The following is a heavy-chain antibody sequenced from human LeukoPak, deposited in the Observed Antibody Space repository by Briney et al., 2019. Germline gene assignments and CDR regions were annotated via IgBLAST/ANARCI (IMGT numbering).Heavy chain of an antibody. V-gene: IGHV3-72*01. CDR2: SRDKARGYSA. CDR3: SRVVSVAGSDYLDY. J-gene: IGHJ4*02. CDR1: GFTFTGFF. Sequence: GRSLRLSCAASGFTFTGFFMDWVRLTPGKGLEWIGRSRDKARGYSAEYAASVQGRITISRDESKNSLYLQMNSLKTEDTAVYYCSRVVSVAGSDYLDYWGQGTLVTVSS. D-gene: IGHD6-19*01.